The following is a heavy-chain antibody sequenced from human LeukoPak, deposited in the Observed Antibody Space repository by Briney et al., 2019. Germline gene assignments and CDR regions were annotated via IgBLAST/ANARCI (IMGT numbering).Heavy chain of an antibody. D-gene: IGHD2-2*01. CDR3: ASDGGPGARYQFDY. CDR1: GFTFSSYA. Sequence: GGSLRLSCAASGFTFSSYAMSWVRQAPGKGLEWVSTISGSGGSTYYADSVKGRFTISRDNSKNTLYLQMNSLRADDTAVYYCASDGGPGARYQFDYWGQGTLVIVSS. J-gene: IGHJ4*02. V-gene: IGHV3-23*01. CDR2: ISGSGGST.